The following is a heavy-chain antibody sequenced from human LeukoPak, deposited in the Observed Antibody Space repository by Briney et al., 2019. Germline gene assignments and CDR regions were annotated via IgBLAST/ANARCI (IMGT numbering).Heavy chain of an antibody. J-gene: IGHJ4*02. CDR1: GFTFSSYG. CDR2: ISGSGSST. CDR3: AKDPGYYDSSGYYDY. D-gene: IGHD3-22*01. Sequence: GGTLRLSCAASGFTFSSYGMSWVRQAPGKGLEWVSAISGSGSSTYYADSVKGRFTISRDNSKNTLFLQMNSLRAEDTAVYYCAKDPGYYDSSGYYDYWGQGTLVTVSS. V-gene: IGHV3-23*01.